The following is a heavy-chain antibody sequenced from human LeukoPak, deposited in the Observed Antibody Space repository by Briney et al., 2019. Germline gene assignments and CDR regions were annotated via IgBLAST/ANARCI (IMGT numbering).Heavy chain of an antibody. CDR3: ARIAAPGNRRLNF. J-gene: IGHJ4*02. V-gene: IGHV1-8*01. Sequence: GASVKVSCKASGYTFTPYDINWVRQAAGQGLEWMGWMNPNSGNTGNAQKIQGRVTMTRNTSISTAYMELTSLTSEDTAVYFCARIAAPGNRRLNFWGQGTLVTVSS. CDR2: MNPNSGNT. D-gene: IGHD6-13*01. CDR1: GYTFTPYD.